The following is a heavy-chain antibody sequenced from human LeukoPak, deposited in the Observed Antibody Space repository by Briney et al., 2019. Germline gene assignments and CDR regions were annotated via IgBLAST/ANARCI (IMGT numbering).Heavy chain of an antibody. CDR3: ARAYLPLTSPGEFDY. CDR1: GFTFSSYG. J-gene: IGHJ4*02. Sequence: PGRSLRLSCAASGFTFSSYGMHWVRQAPGKGLEWVAVISYDGSNKYYVDSVKGRFTISRDNSKNTLYLQLNSLRAEDTAVYYCARAYLPLTSPGEFDYWGQGTLVTVSS. V-gene: IGHV3-30*03. D-gene: IGHD3-9*01. CDR2: ISYDGSNK.